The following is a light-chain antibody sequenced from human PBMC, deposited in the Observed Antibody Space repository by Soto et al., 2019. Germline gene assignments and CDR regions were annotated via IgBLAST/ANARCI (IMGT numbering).Light chain of an antibody. CDR2: GAS. Sequence: IQVTQSPSSVSASVGDRVTITCRASRDISTWLAWYQQKPGKAPKLLIYGASNLQSGVPSRFSGRGSGTDFTLTISSLQPEDFGTYYCQQANSFPFIFAQGTKVDIK. J-gene: IGKJ2*01. CDR1: RDISTW. CDR3: QQANSFPFI. V-gene: IGKV1D-12*01.